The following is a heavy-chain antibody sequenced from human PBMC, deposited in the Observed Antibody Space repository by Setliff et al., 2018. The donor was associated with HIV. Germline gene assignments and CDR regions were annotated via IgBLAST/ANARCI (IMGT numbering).Heavy chain of an antibody. J-gene: IGHJ5*02. CDR1: GASISSGRYY. Sequence: ASETLSLTCSISGASISSGRYYWTWIRQPAGKGLEWIGEINHSGSSNYNPSLKSRVTISVDTSKNQFSLKLSSVTAADTAVYYCAGYIVRLTAVWFDPWGQGTLVTVSS. V-gene: IGHV4-61*10. D-gene: IGHD5-12*01. CDR2: INHSGSS. CDR3: AGYIVRLTAVWFDP.